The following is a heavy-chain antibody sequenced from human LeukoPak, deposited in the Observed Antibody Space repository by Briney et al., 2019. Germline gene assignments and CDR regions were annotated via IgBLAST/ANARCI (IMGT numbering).Heavy chain of an antibody. D-gene: IGHD3-10*01. CDR3: ARERLTMVRGVTSNWFDP. Sequence: GGSLRLSCAASGFTFSSYAMHWVRQAPGKGLEWVAVISYDGSNKYYADSVKGRFTISRDNSKNTLYLQMNSLRAEDTAVYYCARERLTMVRGVTSNWFDPWGQGTLVTVSS. J-gene: IGHJ5*02. V-gene: IGHV3-30*01. CDR2: ISYDGSNK. CDR1: GFTFSSYA.